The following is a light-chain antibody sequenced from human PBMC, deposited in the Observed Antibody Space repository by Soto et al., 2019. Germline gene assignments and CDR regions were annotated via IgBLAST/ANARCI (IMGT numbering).Light chain of an antibody. CDR1: QIVRRNY. Sequence: EIVLTQSPGTLALSPGDRATLSCRASQIVRRNYLAWYQHKPGQAPRHLIYGASSRATGIPDRFSGSGSGTDFTLTISRLEPEDFAVYFCQQFGRSLYTFGQGTKLEIK. J-gene: IGKJ2*01. CDR2: GAS. V-gene: IGKV3-20*01. CDR3: QQFGRSLYT.